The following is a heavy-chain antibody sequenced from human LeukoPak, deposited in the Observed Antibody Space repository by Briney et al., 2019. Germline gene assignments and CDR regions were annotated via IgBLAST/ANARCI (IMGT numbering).Heavy chain of an antibody. CDR2: ISGSGGST. CDR1: GFTFSSYG. V-gene: IGHV3-23*01. Sequence: GGSLRLSCAASGFTFSSYGMSWVRQAPGKGLEWVSAISGSGGSTYYADSVKGRFTISRDNSKNTLYLQMNSLRAEDTAVYYCAKDGHYDSSGYYDYWGQGTLVTVSS. J-gene: IGHJ4*02. CDR3: AKDGHYDSSGYYDY. D-gene: IGHD3-22*01.